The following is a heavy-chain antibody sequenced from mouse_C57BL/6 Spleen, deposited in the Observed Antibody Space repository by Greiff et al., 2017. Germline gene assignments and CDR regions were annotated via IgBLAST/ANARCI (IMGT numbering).Heavy chain of an antibody. V-gene: IGHV1-9*01. CDR3: ARRDMAIYYDYDFDY. D-gene: IGHD2-4*01. CDR2: ILPGSGST. Sequence: QVQLKQSGAELMKPGASVKLSCKATGYTFTGYWIEWVKQRPGHGLEWIGEILPGSGSTNYNETFKGKATFTADTSSNTAYMQLGSLTTEDSAIYYGARRDMAIYYDYDFDYWGKGTTLTVSS. CDR1: GYTFTGYW. J-gene: IGHJ2*01.